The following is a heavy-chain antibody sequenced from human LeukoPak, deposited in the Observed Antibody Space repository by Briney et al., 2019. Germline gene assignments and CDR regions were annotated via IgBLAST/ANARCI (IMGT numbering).Heavy chain of an antibody. CDR1: GFTVSSNY. CDR2: IYSGGSK. CDR3: ASGLNKAAGEEVRDY. V-gene: IGHV3-53*01. D-gene: IGHD6-13*01. Sequence: GGSLRFSCAASGFTVSSNYMSWVGQAPGKGREWVSVIYSGGSKYYADSVKGRFTISRDNSKNTLYLQMNSLRAEDTAVYYCASGLNKAAGEEVRDYWGQGTLVTVSS. J-gene: IGHJ4*02.